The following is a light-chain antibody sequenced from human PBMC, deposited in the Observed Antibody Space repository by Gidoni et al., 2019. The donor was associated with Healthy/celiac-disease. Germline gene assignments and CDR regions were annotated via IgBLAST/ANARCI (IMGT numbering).Light chain of an antibody. V-gene: IGKV3-20*01. CDR3: QQYSSSPET. CDR1: QSVSSSY. J-gene: IGKJ1*01. CDR2: GSS. Sequence: EIVLTQSPGTLSLSPGERAPPSCRASQSVSSSYLAWYQQKPGQAPRLLIYGSSSRATGIPDRFSGSWSVTDVTLTISRLEPEDFAVYYCQQYSSSPETFGQGTKVEIK.